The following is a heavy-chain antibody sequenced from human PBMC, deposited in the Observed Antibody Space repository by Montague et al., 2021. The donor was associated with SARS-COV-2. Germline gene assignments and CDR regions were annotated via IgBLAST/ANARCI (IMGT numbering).Heavy chain of an antibody. CDR1: GDSVSSNIAT. Sequence: CAISGDSVSSNIATWNWIRQSLSRGLEWLGRTYYRSKWYNDYAESVKSRITIDPDTSKHQFSLHLNSVTPEDTAVYYCARILVGSKYYFDFWGQGTLVTVSS. D-gene: IGHD2-2*01. CDR2: TYYRSKWYN. V-gene: IGHV6-1*01. J-gene: IGHJ4*02. CDR3: ARILVGSKYYFDF.